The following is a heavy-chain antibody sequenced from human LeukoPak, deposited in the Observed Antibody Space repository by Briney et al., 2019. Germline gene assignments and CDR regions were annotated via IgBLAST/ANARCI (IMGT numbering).Heavy chain of an antibody. Sequence: GGSLRLSCAASGFTFGSYAMSWVRQAPGKGLEWVSAISGSGGSTYYADSVKGRFTISRDNSKNTLYLQMNSLRAEDTAVYYCAKGELFGYCSSTSCYADPRCFDYWGQGTLVTASS. D-gene: IGHD2-2*03. J-gene: IGHJ4*02. CDR3: AKGELFGYCSSTSCYADPRCFDY. V-gene: IGHV3-23*01. CDR2: ISGSGGST. CDR1: GFTFGSYA.